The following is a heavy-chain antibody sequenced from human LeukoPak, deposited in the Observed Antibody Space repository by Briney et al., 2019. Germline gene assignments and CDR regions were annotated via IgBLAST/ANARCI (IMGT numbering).Heavy chain of an antibody. D-gene: IGHD1-1*01. J-gene: IGHJ6*03. V-gene: IGHV4-61*01. CDR1: GGSVSSGSYY. Sequence: SETLSLTCTVSGGSVSSGSYYWSWIRQPPGKGLEWIAYNHYSGSTNYNPSLKSRVTISVDTSKNQFSLKLSSVTAADTAVYYCAREGNGPAYYHFYYMDVWGKGTTVTVSS. CDR3: AREGNGPAYYHFYYMDV. CDR2: NHYSGST.